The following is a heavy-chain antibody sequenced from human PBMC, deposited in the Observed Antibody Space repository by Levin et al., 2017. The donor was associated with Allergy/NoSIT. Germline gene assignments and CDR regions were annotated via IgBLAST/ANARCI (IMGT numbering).Heavy chain of an antibody. Sequence: GSLRLSCTVSGGSISNTNYYWGWIRQPPGKGLEWIGSIYYSGRTNYSPSLKSRVTISVDTSKNQFSLKLSSVTAADTAVYYCARHRHSGNYPDYFDYWGQGTLVTVSS. CDR1: GGSISNTNYY. D-gene: IGHD1-26*01. CDR2: IYYSGRT. J-gene: IGHJ4*02. CDR3: ARHRHSGNYPDYFDY. V-gene: IGHV4-39*01.